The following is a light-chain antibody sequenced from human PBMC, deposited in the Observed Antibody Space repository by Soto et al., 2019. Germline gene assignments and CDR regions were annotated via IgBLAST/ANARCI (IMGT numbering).Light chain of an antibody. Sequence: DIQMTQSPSSLSASVGDRVTITCRASQSISSYLNWYQQKPGKAPKLLIYAASSLQSGVPSRFSGSGSGPDFTLTISSLQPEDFATYYCQQSYSTPRTFDQGTKVEIK. CDR2: AAS. V-gene: IGKV1-39*01. CDR3: QQSYSTPRT. J-gene: IGKJ1*01. CDR1: QSISSY.